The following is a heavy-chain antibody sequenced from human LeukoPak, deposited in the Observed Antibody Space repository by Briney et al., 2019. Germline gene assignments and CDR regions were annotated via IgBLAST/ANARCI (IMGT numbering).Heavy chain of an antibody. CDR1: GFTVSSNE. CDR2: ISGGNT. CDR3: CYEVDY. J-gene: IGHJ4*02. Sequence: GGSLRLSCADSGFTVSSNEMSWVRQAPGKGLEWVSSISGGNTYYADSRKGRFTISRDNSKNTLHLQMNSLRAEDTLPDTSCYEVDYWGQGTLVTVSS. D-gene: IGHD2-2*01. V-gene: IGHV3-38-3*01.